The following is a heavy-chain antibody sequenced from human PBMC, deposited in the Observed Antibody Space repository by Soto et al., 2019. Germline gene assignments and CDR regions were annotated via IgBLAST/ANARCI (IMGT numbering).Heavy chain of an antibody. J-gene: IGHJ4*02. Sequence: RSLRLSCAASGFTFTTYAMSWVRQAPGKGLEWVSAISGSGGSTYYADSVKGRFTISRDNSKNTLYLQMNSLRAEDTAVYYCAKEAGEMAITYGHFDHLGQGNLVTVS. CDR2: ISGSGGST. CDR1: GFTFTTYA. CDR3: AKEAGEMAITYGHFDH. D-gene: IGHD1-20*01. V-gene: IGHV3-23*01.